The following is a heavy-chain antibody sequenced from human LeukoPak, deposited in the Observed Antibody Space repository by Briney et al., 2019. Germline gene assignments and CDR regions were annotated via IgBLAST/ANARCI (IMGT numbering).Heavy chain of an antibody. Sequence: SETLSLTCTVSGGSISSYYWSWIRQLPGKGLEWIGYIYYSGSTNYNPSLKSRVTISVDTSKNQFSLKLSSVTAADTAVYYCAREYSGYYFAFDIWGQGTMVTVSS. CDR2: IYYSGST. D-gene: IGHD5-12*01. J-gene: IGHJ3*02. CDR1: GGSISSYY. CDR3: AREYSGYYFAFDI. V-gene: IGHV4-59*01.